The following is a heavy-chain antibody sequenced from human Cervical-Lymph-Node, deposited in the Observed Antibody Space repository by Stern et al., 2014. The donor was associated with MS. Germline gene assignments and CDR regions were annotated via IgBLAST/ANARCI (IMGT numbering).Heavy chain of an antibody. J-gene: IGHJ6*02. V-gene: IGHV3-30*18. CDR1: GFTFSSYG. CDR2: ISYDGSNK. Sequence: MQLVESGGGVVQPGRSLRLSCAASGFTFSSYGMHWVRQAPGQGLGWVAIISYDGSNKYYADSVKGRFTISRDNSKNTLYLQMNSLRAEDTAVYYCAKGYSSSSALYYYYGMDVWGQGTTVTVSS. CDR3: AKGYSSSSALYYYYGMDV. D-gene: IGHD6-6*01.